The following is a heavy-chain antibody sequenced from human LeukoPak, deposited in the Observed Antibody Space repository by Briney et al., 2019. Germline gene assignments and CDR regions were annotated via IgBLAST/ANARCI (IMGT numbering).Heavy chain of an antibody. Sequence: GGSLRHSCAASGFTFRSYEVNWVRQAPGKGLEWVSFISGSGTTKYYADSVKGRFTISRDNAKSSLYLQMVSLRAEDTAVYYCARGTAYHYYNMDVWGQGTPVTVSS. CDR3: ARGTAYHYYNMDV. CDR2: ISGSGTTK. V-gene: IGHV3-48*03. D-gene: IGHD2-2*01. CDR1: GFTFRSYE. J-gene: IGHJ6*02.